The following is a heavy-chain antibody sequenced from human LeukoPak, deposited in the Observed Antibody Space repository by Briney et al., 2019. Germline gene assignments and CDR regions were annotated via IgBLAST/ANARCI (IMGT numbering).Heavy chain of an antibody. CDR3: ARIYDSSGYYYGDYYYGMDV. Sequence: GGSLILSCAASGFTFSDYYMSWIRPAPGKGLEWVSYISSSGSTIYYADSVKGRFTISRDNAKNSLYLQMNSLRAEDTAVYYCARIYDSSGYYYGDYYYGMDVWGQGTTVTVSS. V-gene: IGHV3-11*01. J-gene: IGHJ6*02. D-gene: IGHD3-22*01. CDR1: GFTFSDYY. CDR2: ISSSGSTI.